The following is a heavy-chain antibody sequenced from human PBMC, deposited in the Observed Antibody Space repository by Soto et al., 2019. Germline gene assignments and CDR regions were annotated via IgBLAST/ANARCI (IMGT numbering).Heavy chain of an antibody. D-gene: IGHD1-26*01. CDR3: ASWGGATDFDY. CDR2: IIPIFGTA. Sequence: SVKVSCKASGGTFSSYAISWVRQAPGQGLEWMGGIIPIFGTANYAQKFQGRVTITADKSTSTAYMELSSLRSEDTAVYYCASWGGATDFDYWGQGTLVTVSS. CDR1: GGTFSSYA. J-gene: IGHJ4*02. V-gene: IGHV1-69*06.